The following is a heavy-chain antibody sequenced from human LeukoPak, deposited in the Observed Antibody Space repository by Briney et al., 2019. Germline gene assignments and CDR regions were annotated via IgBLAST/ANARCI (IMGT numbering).Heavy chain of an antibody. J-gene: IGHJ4*02. Sequence: KPGGSLRLSCAASGFTFSDYYMSWIRQAPGKVLEWVSYISSSSSYTNYADSVKGRFTISRDNAKNSLYLQMNSLKTEDTAVYYCTTEHTSQSRGLTFDYWGQGTLVTVSS. V-gene: IGHV3-11*03. CDR2: ISSSSSYT. CDR1: GFTFSDYY. D-gene: IGHD1-14*01. CDR3: TTEHTSQSRGLTFDY.